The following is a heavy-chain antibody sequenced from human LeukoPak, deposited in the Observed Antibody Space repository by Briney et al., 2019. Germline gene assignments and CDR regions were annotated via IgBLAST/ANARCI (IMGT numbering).Heavy chain of an antibody. V-gene: IGHV1-8*01. CDR3: AGAVCSSTSCYFPRHYYYYYGMDV. CDR1: GYTFTSYD. Sequence: ASVKVSCKASGYTFTSYDINWVRQATGQGLEWMGWMNPNSGNTGYAQKFQGRVTMTRNTSISTAYMELSSLRSEDTAVYYCAGAVCSSTSCYFPRHYYYYYGMDVWGQGTTVTVSS. J-gene: IGHJ6*02. D-gene: IGHD2-2*01. CDR2: MNPNSGNT.